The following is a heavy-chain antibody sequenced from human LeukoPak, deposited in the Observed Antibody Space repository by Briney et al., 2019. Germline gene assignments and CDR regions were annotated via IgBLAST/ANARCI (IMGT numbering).Heavy chain of an antibody. V-gene: IGHV3-11*01. CDR2: MRGSGDTV. J-gene: IGHJ4*02. CDR3: ARLGVITAAGTYDY. D-gene: IGHD6-13*01. Sequence: GGCLRLSCAASGFTFSDYFMTWIRQAPGNGLEWIAHMRGSGDTVSYADSVRGRFTISRDNVKNSLYLQMNGLRVEDTAVYYCARLGVITAAGTYDYWGQGALVTVSS. CDR1: GFTFSDYF.